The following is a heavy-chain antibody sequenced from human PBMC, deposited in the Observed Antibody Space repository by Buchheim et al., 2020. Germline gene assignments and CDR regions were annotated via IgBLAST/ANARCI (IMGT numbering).Heavy chain of an antibody. J-gene: IGHJ4*02. CDR2: IRSSGSAI. D-gene: IGHD6-13*01. CDR1: GFTFSSHS. Sequence: EVQLVESGGGLVQPGGSLRLSCVASGFTFSSHSMNWVRQAPGKGPEWVSYIRSSGSAIYYADSVKGRFTISRDNAKNSLYLQMNSLRAEDTALYYCVRGSSSWHYFDYWGQGTL. V-gene: IGHV3-48*01. CDR3: VRGSSSWHYFDY.